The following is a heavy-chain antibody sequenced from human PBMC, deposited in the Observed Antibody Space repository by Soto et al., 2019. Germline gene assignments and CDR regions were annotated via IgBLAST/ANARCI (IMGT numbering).Heavy chain of an antibody. CDR2: ISYDGSNK. Sequence: GGSLRLSCAASGFTFSSYGMHWVRQAPGKGLEWVVVISYDGSNKYYADSVKGRFTISRDNSKNTLYLKMNSLRAEDTAVYYCAKARRSYCGGDCYSSRYYCDYWGQGTLVTVSS. D-gene: IGHD2-21*02. J-gene: IGHJ4*02. CDR1: GFTFSSYG. CDR3: AKARRSYCGGDCYSSRYYCDY. V-gene: IGHV3-30*18.